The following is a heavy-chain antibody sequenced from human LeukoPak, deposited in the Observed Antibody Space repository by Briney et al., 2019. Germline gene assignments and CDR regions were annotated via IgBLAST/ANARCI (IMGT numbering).Heavy chain of an antibody. CDR2: ISDSGGST. V-gene: IGHV3-23*01. CDR3: AKLKSADWGPSDY. CDR1: GFTFSSYA. D-gene: IGHD7-27*01. Sequence: GRSLRLSCAASGFTFSSYAMSWVRQGPGKGLEWVSAISDSGGSTYYADSVKGRFTISRDNSKNTLYLQVNSLRAEDTAVYYCAKLKSADWGPSDYWGQGTLVTVSS. J-gene: IGHJ4*02.